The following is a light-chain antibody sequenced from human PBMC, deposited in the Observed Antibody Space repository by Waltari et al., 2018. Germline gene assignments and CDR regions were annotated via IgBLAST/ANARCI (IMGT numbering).Light chain of an antibody. CDR1: QSVLYSSNNKNY. J-gene: IGKJ4*01. CDR2: WAS. Sequence: DIVMTQSPDSLAVSLGERATINCKSNQSVLYSSNNKNYLAWHQQKPGQPPKLLIYWASTRESGVPDRFSGSGSGTDFTLTISSLQAEDVAVYYCQQYYSTPLTFGGGTKVEIK. V-gene: IGKV4-1*01. CDR3: QQYYSTPLT.